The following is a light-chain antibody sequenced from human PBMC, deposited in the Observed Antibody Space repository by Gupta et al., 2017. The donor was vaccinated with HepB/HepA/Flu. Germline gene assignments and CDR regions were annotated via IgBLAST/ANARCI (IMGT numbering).Light chain of an antibody. Sequence: SPELTQPPSASVSPGQTASITCPGDVLPNQYAYWYQQKPGQAPVLMVYKDTERPPGTPERFSGSSSGATVTLTISGVQAEDEADYYCKSADSSGTFCVFGSGTKVSVL. V-gene: IGLV3-25*03. CDR3: KSADSSGTFCV. CDR1: VLPNQY. J-gene: IGLJ1*01. CDR2: KDT.